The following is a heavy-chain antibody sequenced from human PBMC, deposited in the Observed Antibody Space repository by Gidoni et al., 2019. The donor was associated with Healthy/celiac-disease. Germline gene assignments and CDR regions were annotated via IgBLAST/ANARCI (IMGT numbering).Heavy chain of an antibody. CDR2: IYYSGST. CDR1: LGSTSCGGYY. D-gene: IGHD3-22*01. CDR3: ARGDGYYDSSGYYGH. Sequence: QVQLQESRPALVQPSQTLSLTCTVSLGSTSCGGYYWSWIRQHPGKGLEWIGYIYYSGSTYYNTSLKSRVTISVDTSKNQFSLKLSSVTAADTAVYYCARGDGYYDSSGYYGHWGQGTLVTVSS. V-gene: IGHV4-31*03. J-gene: IGHJ4*02.